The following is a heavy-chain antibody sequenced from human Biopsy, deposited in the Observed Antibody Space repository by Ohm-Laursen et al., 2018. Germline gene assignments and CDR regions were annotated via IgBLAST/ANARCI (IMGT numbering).Heavy chain of an antibody. D-gene: IGHD6-19*01. V-gene: IGHV4-34*01. CDR1: GGSFSGYY. Sequence: SETLSLTCAVYGGSFSGYYWSWIRQPPGKGLEWIGEINHSGSTNYTPSLKSRVTISVDTSKTQFSLKLSSVTAADTAVYYCARGRLRAVARFDYWGQGTLVTVSS. CDR2: INHSGST. J-gene: IGHJ4*02. CDR3: ARGRLRAVARFDY.